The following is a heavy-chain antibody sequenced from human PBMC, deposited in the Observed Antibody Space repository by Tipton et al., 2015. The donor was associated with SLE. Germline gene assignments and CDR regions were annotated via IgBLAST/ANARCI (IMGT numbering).Heavy chain of an antibody. V-gene: IGHV4-59*01. CDR3: ARHRGGWKDGAFDN. D-gene: IGHD3-10*01. J-gene: IGHJ4*02. CDR2: MHYTGST. CDR1: RGSTSRYY. Sequence: TLSLTCTVSRGSTSRYYWSWIRQPPEKGLEWFGYMHYTGSTNYIPSLKSRVTIPVDTSKDQFSLKLSSVTAADTALYYCARHRGGWKDGAFDNWGPGTLVTVSS.